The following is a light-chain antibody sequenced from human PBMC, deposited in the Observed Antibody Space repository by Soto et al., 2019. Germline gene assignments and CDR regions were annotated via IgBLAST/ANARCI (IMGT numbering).Light chain of an antibody. CDR3: QQYNSYWT. CDR2: RAS. Sequence: DIQMTQSPSTLSASVGDRVTITCRASQSISTWLAWYQHKPGKAPKLLIYRASSLESGVPSRFSVSGSGTEFTLTISSLQPDDCATYYCQQYNSYWTFGQGTKVEIK. V-gene: IGKV1-5*03. J-gene: IGKJ1*01. CDR1: QSISTW.